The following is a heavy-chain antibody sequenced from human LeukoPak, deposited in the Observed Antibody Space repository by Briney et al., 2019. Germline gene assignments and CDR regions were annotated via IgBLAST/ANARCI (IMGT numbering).Heavy chain of an antibody. D-gene: IGHD6-19*01. J-gene: IGHJ4*02. Sequence: PGGSLRLSCAASGFTFSSYAMSWVRQAPGKGLEWVGRIKSKTDGGTADYAAPVKGRFTMSRDDSKNTLFLQMNSLKTDDTAVYYCTTYSSGWYSSDDWGQGTLVTVSS. V-gene: IGHV3-15*01. CDR1: GFTFSSYA. CDR2: IKSKTDGGTA. CDR3: TTYSSGWYSSDD.